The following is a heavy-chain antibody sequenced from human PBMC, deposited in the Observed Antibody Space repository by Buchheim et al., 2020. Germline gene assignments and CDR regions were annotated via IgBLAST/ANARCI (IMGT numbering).Heavy chain of an antibody. D-gene: IGHD3-3*01. J-gene: IGHJ6*02. CDR2: ISYDGSNK. V-gene: IGHV3-30*18. Sequence: QVQLVESGGGVVQPGRSLRLSCAASGFTFSSYGMHWVRQAPGKGLEWVAVISYDGSNKYYADSVKGRFTISRDNSKNTLYLQMNSLRAEDTAVYYCAKDLTYYDFWSGFPTTEGYGMDVWGQGTT. CDR3: AKDLTYYDFWSGFPTTEGYGMDV. CDR1: GFTFSSYG.